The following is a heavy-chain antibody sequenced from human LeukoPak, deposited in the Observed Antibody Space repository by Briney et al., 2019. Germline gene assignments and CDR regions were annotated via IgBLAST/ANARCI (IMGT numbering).Heavy chain of an antibody. J-gene: IGHJ4*02. CDR3: AKEEYYYDSSGYYDY. Sequence: GGSLRLSCAAFGFPFSIYPLIWVRRAQGKGREWVANKKPDGTTKFYVDSVKGRFTISRDNSKNTLYLQMNSLRAEDTAVYYCAKEEYYYDSSGYYDYWGQGTLVTVSS. CDR1: GFPFSIYP. D-gene: IGHD3-22*01. CDR2: KKPDGTTK. V-gene: IGHV3-7*03.